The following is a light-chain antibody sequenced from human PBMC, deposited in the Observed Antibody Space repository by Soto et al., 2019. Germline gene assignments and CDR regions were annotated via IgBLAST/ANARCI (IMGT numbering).Light chain of an antibody. CDR3: QQFCISPT. J-gene: IGKJ4*01. CDR2: GAS. V-gene: IGKV3-20*01. Sequence: EIVLTQSPGTLSLSPGERATLSCRASQTISSTFLAWYRQRPGQAPRLLIYGASSRATGIPDRFSGSGSGTDFTLTISRLEPEDFAVYYCQQFCISPTFGGGTKVEIK. CDR1: QTISSTF.